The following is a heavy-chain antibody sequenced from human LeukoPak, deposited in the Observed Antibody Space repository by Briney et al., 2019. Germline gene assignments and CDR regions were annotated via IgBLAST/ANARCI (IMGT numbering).Heavy chain of an antibody. D-gene: IGHD2-15*01. CDR3: ASPERGGGSDY. Sequence: SETLSLTCAVYGGSFSGYCWSWIRQPPGKGLEWIGEINHSGSTNYNPSLKSRVTISVDTSKNQFSLKLSSVTAADTAVYYCASPERGGGSDYWGQGTLVTVSS. CDR1: GGSFSGYC. V-gene: IGHV4-34*01. CDR2: INHSGST. J-gene: IGHJ4*02.